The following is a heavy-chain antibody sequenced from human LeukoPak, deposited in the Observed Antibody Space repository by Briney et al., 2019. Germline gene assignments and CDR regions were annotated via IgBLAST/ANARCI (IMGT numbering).Heavy chain of an antibody. CDR3: ARHVCSSTNCYNYFDY. Sequence: SETLSLTCTVSDGSINNYYWSWIRQPPGKGLEWIGYIYSSGSTNYNPSLKSRVTISVDTSKNQFSLRLSSVTAADTAVYYCARHVCSSTNCYNYFDYWGQGSLVTVSS. D-gene: IGHD2-2*02. CDR1: DGSINNYY. CDR2: IYSSGST. J-gene: IGHJ4*02. V-gene: IGHV4-4*09.